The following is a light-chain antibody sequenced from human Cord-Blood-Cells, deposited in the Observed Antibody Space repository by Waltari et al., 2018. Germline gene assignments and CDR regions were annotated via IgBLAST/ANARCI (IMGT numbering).Light chain of an antibody. J-gene: IGKJ2*01. CDR3: QQYNNGPPGT. Sequence: EIVMTQSPGTLSVSPGERATLSCRASQSVSSNLAWYQQKPGQAPRLLIYGASTRATGIPARFSGSGSGTEVTLTISSLQSEDFAVYYCQQYNNGPPGTFGQGTKLEIK. CDR2: GAS. CDR1: QSVSSN. V-gene: IGKV3-15*01.